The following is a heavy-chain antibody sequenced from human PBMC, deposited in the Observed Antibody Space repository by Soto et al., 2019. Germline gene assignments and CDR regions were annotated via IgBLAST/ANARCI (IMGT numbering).Heavy chain of an antibody. CDR3: AQGVELDV. CDR2: IGDSGAST. Sequence: EVLLLESGGGLVQPGGSLRLSCEASGFSFSSFAMNWVRQAPGKGLEWVSAIGDSGASTYYADSVKGRFTISRDNSRNTLYLPLNSPRAEDTAVYYCAQGVELDVWGNGTTVTVSS. CDR1: GFSFSSFA. D-gene: IGHD1-26*01. J-gene: IGHJ6*04. V-gene: IGHV3-23*01.